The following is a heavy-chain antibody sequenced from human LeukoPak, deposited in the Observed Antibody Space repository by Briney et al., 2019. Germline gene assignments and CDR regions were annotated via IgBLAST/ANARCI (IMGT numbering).Heavy chain of an antibody. V-gene: IGHV3-23*01. CDR1: GFTFSSYA. Sequence: GGSLRLSCAASGFTFSSYAMSWVRQAPGKGLEWVSAISGSGGSTYYTDSVKGRVTIARDNSKNTLYLQMNSLRAEDTAVYYCAKDPRYCSSTSCYYGGYFDYWGQGTLVTVSS. D-gene: IGHD2-2*01. J-gene: IGHJ4*02. CDR3: AKDPRYCSSTSCYYGGYFDY. CDR2: ISGSGGST.